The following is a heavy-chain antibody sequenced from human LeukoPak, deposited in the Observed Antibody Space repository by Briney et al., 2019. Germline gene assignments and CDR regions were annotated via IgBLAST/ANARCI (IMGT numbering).Heavy chain of an antibody. Sequence: SVKVSCKASGGTFSSYAISRVRQAPGQGLEWMGGIIPIFGTANYAQKFQGRVTITADKSTSTAYMELSSLRSEDTAVYYCATNVGAFPVVVTATYFDYWGQGTLVTVSS. CDR1: GGTFSSYA. D-gene: IGHD2-21*02. CDR3: ATNVGAFPVVVTATYFDY. V-gene: IGHV1-69*06. J-gene: IGHJ4*02. CDR2: IIPIFGTA.